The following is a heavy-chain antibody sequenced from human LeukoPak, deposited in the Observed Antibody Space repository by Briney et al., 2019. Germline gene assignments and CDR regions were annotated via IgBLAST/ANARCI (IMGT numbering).Heavy chain of an antibody. CDR3: ARGRSGKWYFDY. CDR2: ISHDGSNK. Sequence: GGSLRLSCAASGFTFSSYEMNWVRQAPGKGLEWVAVISHDGSNKYYADSVKGRFTISRDNSKNTLYLQMNSLRAEDTAVYYCARGRSGKWYFDYWGQGTLVTVSS. D-gene: IGHD3-3*01. CDR1: GFTFSSYE. J-gene: IGHJ4*02. V-gene: IGHV3-30*04.